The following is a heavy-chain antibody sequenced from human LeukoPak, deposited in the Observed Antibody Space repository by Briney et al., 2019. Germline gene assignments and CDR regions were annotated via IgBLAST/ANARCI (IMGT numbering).Heavy chain of an antibody. Sequence: SETLSLTCTVSGGSISSGGYYWSWIRQHPGKGLEWIGYIYHSGSTYYNPSLKSRVTISVDRSKNQFSLKLSSVTAADTAVYYCARGCGLTFTSPFDAFDIWGQGTMVTVSS. CDR2: IYHSGST. CDR3: ARGCGLTFTSPFDAFDI. D-gene: IGHD2-2*01. J-gene: IGHJ3*02. CDR1: GGSISSGGYY. V-gene: IGHV4-31*03.